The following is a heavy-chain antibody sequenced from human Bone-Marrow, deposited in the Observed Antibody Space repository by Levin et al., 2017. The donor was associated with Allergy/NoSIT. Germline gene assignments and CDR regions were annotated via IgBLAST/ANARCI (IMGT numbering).Heavy chain of an antibody. CDR1: GFTFSSYG. D-gene: IGHD5-12*01. V-gene: IGHV3-30*03. CDR3: ATDTGDIVATIRGIYYYYGMDV. CDR2: ISYDGSNK. Sequence: GGSLRLSCAASGFTFSSYGMHWVRQAPGKGLEWVAVISYDGSNKYYADSVKGRFTISRDNSKNTLYLQMNSLRAEDTAVYYCATDTGDIVATIRGIYYYYGMDVWGQGTTVTVSS. J-gene: IGHJ6*02.